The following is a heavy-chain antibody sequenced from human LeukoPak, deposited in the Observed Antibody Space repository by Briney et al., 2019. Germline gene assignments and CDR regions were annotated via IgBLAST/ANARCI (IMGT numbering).Heavy chain of an antibody. D-gene: IGHD2-2*01. CDR3: ARHPGYCSSTSCSPWFDP. V-gene: IGHV4-38-2*01. Sequence: PSETLSLTCAVSGYSISSGYYWGWIRQPPGKGLEWIGSIYHSGSTYYNPSLKSRVTISVDTSKNQFSLKLSSVTAADTAVYYRARHPGYCSSTSCSPWFDPWGQGTLVTVSS. CDR2: IYHSGST. J-gene: IGHJ5*02. CDR1: GYSISSGYY.